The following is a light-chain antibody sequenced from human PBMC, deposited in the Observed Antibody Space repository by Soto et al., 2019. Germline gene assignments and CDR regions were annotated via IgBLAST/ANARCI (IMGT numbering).Light chain of an antibody. V-gene: IGLV2-14*01. CDR2: DVS. CDR1: SSDVGGYNY. Sequence: QSVLTQPASVSGSPVQSITISCTGTSSDVGGYNYVSWYQQHPGKAPKLMIYDVSNRPSGVSNRFSGSKSGNTASLTISGLQAEVEADYYCSEYTSSSTLDVGTRTKVTVL. CDR3: SEYTSSSTLD. J-gene: IGLJ1*01.